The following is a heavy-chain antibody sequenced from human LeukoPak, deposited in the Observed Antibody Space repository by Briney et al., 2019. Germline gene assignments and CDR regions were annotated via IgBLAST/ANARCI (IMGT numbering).Heavy chain of an antibody. V-gene: IGHV3-30*03. CDR3: ATDLYYCSGGSCYWYFDL. Sequence: GRSLRLSCAASGFTFISYGMHWVRQAPGKGLEWVAVISYDGSNKYYADSVKGRFTISRDNSKNTLYLQMNSLRAEDTTVYYCATDLYYCSGGSCYWYFDLWGRGTLVTVSS. D-gene: IGHD2-15*01. CDR2: ISYDGSNK. J-gene: IGHJ2*01. CDR1: GFTFISYG.